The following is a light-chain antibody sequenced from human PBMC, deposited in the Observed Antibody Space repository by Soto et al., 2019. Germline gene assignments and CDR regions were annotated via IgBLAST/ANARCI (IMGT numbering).Light chain of an antibody. CDR2: DAS. CDR1: QSISTW. V-gene: IGKV1-5*01. J-gene: IGKJ1*01. CDR3: QQYSSYSA. Sequence: DIQITQSPSTLSASVGDRVTITCRASQSISTWLAWYQQKPGKAPKILIYDASTLESGVPSRFSGSGSGTEFTLTISSLQPDDFGTYYCQQYSSYSAFGQGTKVDIK.